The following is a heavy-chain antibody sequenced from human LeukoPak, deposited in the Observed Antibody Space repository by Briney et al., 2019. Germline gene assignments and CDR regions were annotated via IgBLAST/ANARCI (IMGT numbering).Heavy chain of an antibody. CDR3: ARALPSYCSGGSCYFDY. Sequence: SVKVSCKASGGTFSSYAISRVRQAPGQGLEWMGGIIPIFGTANYAQKFQGRVTITADESTSTAYMELSSLRSEDTAVYYCARALPSYCSGGSCYFDYWGQGTLVTVSS. CDR1: GGTFSSYA. V-gene: IGHV1-69*13. CDR2: IIPIFGTA. J-gene: IGHJ4*02. D-gene: IGHD2-15*01.